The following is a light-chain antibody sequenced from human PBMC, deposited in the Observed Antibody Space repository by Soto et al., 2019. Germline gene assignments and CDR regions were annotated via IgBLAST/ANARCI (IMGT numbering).Light chain of an antibody. Sequence: QSVLTQPASVSGSPGQSITVSCTGTSGDVAGYVSWYQQHPGKAPKLMIYEVSIRPSGVSNRFSASKSGNTASLTISVLQAEDEADYYCSSYTSSNTLVFGTGTKLTVL. CDR1: SGDVAGY. CDR2: EVS. CDR3: SSYTSSNTLV. V-gene: IGLV2-14*01. J-gene: IGLJ1*01.